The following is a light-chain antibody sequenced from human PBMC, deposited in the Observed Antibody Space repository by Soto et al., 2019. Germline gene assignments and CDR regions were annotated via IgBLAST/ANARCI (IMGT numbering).Light chain of an antibody. V-gene: IGKV3-15*01. CDR1: QSVSSSY. J-gene: IGKJ1*01. CDR2: DAS. CDR3: QQYKKWPRT. Sequence: EIVMTQSPATLSVSRGERATVSCRASQSVSSSYLAWYQQKPGQAPRLLIYDASTRATGIPARFSGSGSGTEFTLTISSLQSEDFAVYYCQQYKKWPRTFGHGTKVDIK.